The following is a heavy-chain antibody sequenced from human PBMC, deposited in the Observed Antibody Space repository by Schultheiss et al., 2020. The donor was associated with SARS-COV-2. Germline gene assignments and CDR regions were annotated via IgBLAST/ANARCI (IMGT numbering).Heavy chain of an antibody. D-gene: IGHD4-11*01. CDR2: ISWDGGST. CDR1: GFTFSSYA. CDR3: AKASRRLVTTYYYMDV. V-gene: IGHV3-43D*04. Sequence: GGSLRLSCAASGFTFSSYAMHWVRQAPGKGLEWVSLISWDGGSTYYADSVKGRFTISRDNSKNSLYLQMNSLRAEDTAVYYCAKASRRLVTTYYYMDVWGKGTTVTVSS. J-gene: IGHJ6*03.